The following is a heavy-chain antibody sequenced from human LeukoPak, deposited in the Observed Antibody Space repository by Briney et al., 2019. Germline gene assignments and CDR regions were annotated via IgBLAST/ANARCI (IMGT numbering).Heavy chain of an antibody. CDR1: GLTLSNNY. CDR3: AKNTDWGYFDY. Sequence: GRSLRLSCAASGLTLSNNYMSWVRQAPGKGLEWVSFIYSGGSTYYADSVKARFTISRDNSKNTLYLKMNSLRAEDTAVYYCAKNTDWGYFDYWGQGTLVTVSS. CDR2: IYSGGST. D-gene: IGHD7-27*01. J-gene: IGHJ4*02. V-gene: IGHV3-66*01.